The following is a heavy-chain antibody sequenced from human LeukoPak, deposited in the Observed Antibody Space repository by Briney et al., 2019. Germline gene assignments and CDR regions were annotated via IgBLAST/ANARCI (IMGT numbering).Heavy chain of an antibody. V-gene: IGHV3-48*04. D-gene: IGHD3-22*01. CDR1: GFTFSSYS. Sequence: GGSLRLSCAASGFTFSSYSMNWVRQAPGKGLEWVSYISSSSSTIYYADSVKGRFTISRDNAKNSLYLQMNSLRAEDTAVYYCARDRGYYYDSSGYYYSDYWGQGPLVTVSS. J-gene: IGHJ4*02. CDR2: ISSSSSTI. CDR3: ARDRGYYYDSSGYYYSDY.